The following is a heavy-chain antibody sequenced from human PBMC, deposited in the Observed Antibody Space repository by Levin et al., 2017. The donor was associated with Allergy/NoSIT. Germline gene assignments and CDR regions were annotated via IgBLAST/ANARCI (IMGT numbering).Heavy chain of an antibody. J-gene: IGHJ4*02. CDR1: AGSISSSPYY. V-gene: IGHV4-39*01. Sequence: ASETLSLTCNVSAGSISSSPYYWGWIRQPPGKGLEWIGIIYDSVSTYYNPSLNSRVSISVDTSKNQFSLKLTSLTAADTAVYYCATGPVGFDSWGQGILVTVSS. CDR2: IYDSVST. CDR3: ATGPVGFDS.